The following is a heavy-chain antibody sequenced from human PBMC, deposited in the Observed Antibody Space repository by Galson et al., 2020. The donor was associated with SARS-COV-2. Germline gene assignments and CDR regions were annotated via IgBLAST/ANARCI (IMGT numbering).Heavy chain of an antibody. CDR2: IKSNVDGGTS. Sequence: GGSLRLSCVVSGVTFSDAWMTWVRQAPGKGLEWLGRIKSNVDGGTSEYAAPVKGRFIISRDDSRNTMYLQLNSLNTADTGLYFCTTLTTYYYNSDTYLGNFWGQGTLVTVSS. CDR1: GVTFSDAW. J-gene: IGHJ4*02. D-gene: IGHD3-10*01. V-gene: IGHV3-15*01. CDR3: TTLTTYYYNSDTYLGNF.